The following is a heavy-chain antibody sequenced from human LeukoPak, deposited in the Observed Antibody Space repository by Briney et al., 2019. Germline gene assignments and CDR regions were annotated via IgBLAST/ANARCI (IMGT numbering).Heavy chain of an antibody. J-gene: IGHJ4*02. Sequence: ASVKVSCKASGYTFTSRGISWVRQAPGQGLEWMGWISAYNGNTNYAQKLQGRVTMTTDTSTSTAYMELRSLRSDDTAVYYCARAYDYVWGSYRYCSFEYWGQGTLVTVSS. CDR1: GYTFTSRG. V-gene: IGHV1-18*01. D-gene: IGHD3-16*02. CDR3: ARAYDYVWGSYRYCSFEY. CDR2: ISAYNGNT.